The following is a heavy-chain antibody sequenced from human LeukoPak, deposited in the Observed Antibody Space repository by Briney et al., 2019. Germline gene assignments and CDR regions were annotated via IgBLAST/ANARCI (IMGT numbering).Heavy chain of an antibody. D-gene: IGHD3-3*01. Sequence: GGSLRLSCAAAGFTFSSYWMHWVRQAPGKGLVWVSRINSDGSSTSYADSVKGRFTISRDNAKNTLYLQMNSLRAEDTAVYYCARCYDFWSGYYGWYFDYWGQGTLVTVSS. CDR3: ARCYDFWSGYYGWYFDY. CDR2: INSDGSST. CDR1: GFTFSSYW. J-gene: IGHJ4*02. V-gene: IGHV3-74*01.